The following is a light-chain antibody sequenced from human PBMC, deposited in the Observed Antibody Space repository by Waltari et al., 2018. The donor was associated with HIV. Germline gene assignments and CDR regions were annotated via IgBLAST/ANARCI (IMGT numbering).Light chain of an antibody. J-gene: IGKJ2*01. CDR2: GAS. Sequence: EIVLTQSPGTLSLSPGETATLSCRASQSVSSNYLARYQQKPGQAPRLLIYGASSRATGIPDRFSGSGSGTDFTLTISRLEPEDFAVYYCQQYGISPIYTFGQGTKLEIK. CDR3: QQYGISPIYT. V-gene: IGKV3-20*01. CDR1: QSVSSNY.